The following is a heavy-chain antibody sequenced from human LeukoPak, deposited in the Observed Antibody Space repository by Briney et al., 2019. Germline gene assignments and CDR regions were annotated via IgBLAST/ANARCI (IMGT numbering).Heavy chain of an antibody. V-gene: IGHV3-23*01. J-gene: IGHJ4*02. CDR3: AKGHYYGSESLDY. D-gene: IGHD3-10*01. CDR2: IGGRDGST. Sequence: GGSLRLSWAASGFTFSSYGMSWVRQAPGKGLEWVSAIGGRDGSTYYADSVKGRFTISRDNSKNTLYVQMNSLRAEDTAVYYCAKGHYYGSESLDYWGQGTLVTVSS. CDR1: GFTFSSYG.